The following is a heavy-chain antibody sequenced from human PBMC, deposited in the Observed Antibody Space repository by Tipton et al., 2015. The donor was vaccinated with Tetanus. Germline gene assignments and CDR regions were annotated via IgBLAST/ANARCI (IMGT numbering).Heavy chain of an antibody. CDR2: ISYDGSNK. J-gene: IGHJ4*02. CDR3: AKVVAYGDYGYDY. CDR1: GFTFSSYG. D-gene: IGHD4-17*01. V-gene: IGHV3-30*18. Sequence: RSLRLSCAASGFTFSSYGMHWVRQAPGKGLEWVAVISYDGSNKYYADSVKGRFTISRDNSKNTLYLQMNSLRAEDTAVYYCAKVVAYGDYGYDYWGQGTLVTVSS.